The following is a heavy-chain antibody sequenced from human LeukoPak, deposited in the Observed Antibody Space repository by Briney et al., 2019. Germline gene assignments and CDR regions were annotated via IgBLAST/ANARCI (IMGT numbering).Heavy chain of an antibody. CDR3: ARALPGRITMIVVGGGAFDI. CDR1: GGTFSIYT. CDR2: IIPILGIA. Sequence: ASVTVSCKASGGTFSIYTISWVRQAPGQGGEWMGRIIPILGIANYAQKFQGRVTITAAKSTTTAYIELTSLRSEDTAVYSCARALPGRITMIVVGGGAFDIWGQGTMVTVSS. V-gene: IGHV1-69*10. D-gene: IGHD3-22*01. J-gene: IGHJ3*02.